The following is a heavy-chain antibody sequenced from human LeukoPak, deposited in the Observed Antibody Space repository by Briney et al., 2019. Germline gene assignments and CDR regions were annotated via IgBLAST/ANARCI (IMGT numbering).Heavy chain of an antibody. Sequence: SETLSLTCTVSGGSLSSGSYYGSWIRQPPGKGLEWIGYIYYSGTNNYNPSLKSRVTISVDTSKRQFSLKLSSVTAADTAVYYCARDGRDHDAYDIWGQGTMVTVSS. CDR2: IYYSGTN. CDR3: ARDGRDHDAYDI. CDR1: GGSLSSGSYY. J-gene: IGHJ3*02. V-gene: IGHV4-61*01.